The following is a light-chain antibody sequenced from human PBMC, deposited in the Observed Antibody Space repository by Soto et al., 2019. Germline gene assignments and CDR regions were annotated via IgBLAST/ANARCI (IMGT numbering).Light chain of an antibody. CDR2: GAS. CDR1: QSVSSSY. Sequence: EIVLTQSPGTLSLSPGERATLSCRASQSVSSSYLAWYQQKPGQAPRLLIYGASSRPTGIPDRFSGSGSGTAFSLTISRLEPEDFPVYYCQQYGSSPTTFGQGTRLEI. J-gene: IGKJ5*01. V-gene: IGKV3-20*01. CDR3: QQYGSSPTT.